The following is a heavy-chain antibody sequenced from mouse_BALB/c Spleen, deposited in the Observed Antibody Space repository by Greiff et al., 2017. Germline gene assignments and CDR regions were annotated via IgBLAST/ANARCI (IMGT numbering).Heavy chain of an antibody. CDR1: GFNIKDYY. CDR2: IDPENGNT. CDR3: DRYDGAMDY. V-gene: IGHV14-1*02. Sequence: EVQLQQSGAELVRPGALVKLSCKASGFNIKDYYMHWVKQRPEQGLEWIGWIDPENGNTIYDPKFQGKASITADTSSNTAYLQLSSLTSEDTAVYYCDRYDGAMDYWGQGTSVTVSS. D-gene: IGHD2-14*01. J-gene: IGHJ4*01.